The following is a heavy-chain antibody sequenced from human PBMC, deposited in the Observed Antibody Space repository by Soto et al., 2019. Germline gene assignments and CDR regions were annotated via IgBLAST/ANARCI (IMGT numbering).Heavy chain of an antibody. Sequence: EVQLVESGGGLVQPGGSLRLSCAASGFTFSGYSMFWVRQAPGKGLEYVSAINTNGVNTFYAKSVKGRFTISRDNSKNTMYLQMGSLRAEDMAVYYCARGRVEDSSGWGTYFDYWGQGTLVTVSS. CDR3: ARGRVEDSSGWGTYFDY. CDR1: GFTFSGYS. CDR2: INTNGVNT. V-gene: IGHV3-64*01. D-gene: IGHD6-19*01. J-gene: IGHJ4*02.